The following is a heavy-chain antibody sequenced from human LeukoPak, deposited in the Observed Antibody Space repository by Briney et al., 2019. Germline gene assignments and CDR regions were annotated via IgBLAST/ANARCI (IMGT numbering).Heavy chain of an antibody. J-gene: IGHJ4*02. CDR1: GFTFSSYG. CDR2: IWYDGSNK. CDR3: ATGYYYDSSGYYPTDYYFDY. D-gene: IGHD3-22*01. Sequence: GGSLRLSCAASGFTFSSYGMHWVRQAPGKGLEWVAVIWYDGSNKYYADSVKGRFTISRDNSKNTLYLQMNSLRAEDTAVYYCATGYYYDSSGYYPTDYYFDYWGQGTLVTVSS. V-gene: IGHV3-33*01.